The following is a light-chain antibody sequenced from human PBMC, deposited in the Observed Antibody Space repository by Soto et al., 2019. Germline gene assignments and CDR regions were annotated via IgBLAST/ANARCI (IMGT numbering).Light chain of an antibody. CDR2: DAS. CDR3: QQYNSYST. Sequence: VVLTQSPATLSLSPGERATLSCRTSLSVSVYLDWYQQKPGQAPRLLISDASNRATGIPARFSGSGSGTDFTLTISSLEPEDFATYYCQQYNSYSTFGQGTKVDIK. J-gene: IGKJ1*01. V-gene: IGKV3-11*01. CDR1: LSVSVY.